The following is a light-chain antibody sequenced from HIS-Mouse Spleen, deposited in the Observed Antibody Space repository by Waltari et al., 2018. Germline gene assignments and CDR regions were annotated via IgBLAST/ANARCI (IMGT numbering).Light chain of an antibody. V-gene: IGLV3-19*01. CDR3: NSRDSSGNHVV. CDR2: GKN. Sequence: SSELTQDPAVSVALAQTVRITCQGDSLRSSYASGYHQKPGQAPVLVIYGKNNRPSGIPDRFSGSSSGNTASLTITGAQAEDEANYYCNSRDSSGNHVVFGGGTKLTVL. CDR1: SLRSSY. J-gene: IGLJ2*01.